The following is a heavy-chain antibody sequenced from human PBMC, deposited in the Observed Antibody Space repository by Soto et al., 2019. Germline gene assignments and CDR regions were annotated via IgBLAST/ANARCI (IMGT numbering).Heavy chain of an antibody. V-gene: IGHV1-2*04. CDR2: INPNSGGT. J-gene: IGHJ6*02. CDR1: GYTFTGYY. CDR3: ARGVVVPAATYGMDV. Sequence: QVQLVQSGAEVKKPGASVKVSCKASGYTFTGYYMHWVRQAPGQGLEWMGWINPNSGGTNYAQKFQGWVTMTRDTPISTAYMELSRLRSDDTAVYYCARGVVVPAATYGMDVWGQGTTVTVSS. D-gene: IGHD2-2*01.